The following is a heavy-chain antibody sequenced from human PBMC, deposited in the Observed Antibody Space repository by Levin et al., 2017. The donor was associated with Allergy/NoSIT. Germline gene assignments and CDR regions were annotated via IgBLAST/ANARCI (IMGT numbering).Heavy chain of an antibody. Sequence: GESLKISCAASGFTFSSYAMSWVRQAPGKGLEWVSAISGSGGSTYYADSVKGRFTISRDNSKNTLYLQMNSLRAEDTAVYYCAKDLHITMIVDFDYWGQGTLVTVSS. CDR2: ISGSGGST. CDR3: AKDLHITMIVDFDY. CDR1: GFTFSSYA. J-gene: IGHJ4*02. V-gene: IGHV3-23*01. D-gene: IGHD3-22*01.